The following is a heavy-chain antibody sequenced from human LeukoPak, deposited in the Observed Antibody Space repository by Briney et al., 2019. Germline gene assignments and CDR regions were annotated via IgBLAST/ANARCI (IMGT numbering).Heavy chain of an antibody. J-gene: IGHJ4*02. V-gene: IGHV3-53*01. CDR3: ARGSHQASGGRYSYQLDY. Sequence: GGSLRLSCAASVFTVSSNYMSWVRQAPGKGREWVSVIYSGGSTYYADSVKGRFTISRDNSKNTLYLQMNSLRAEDTAVYYCARGSHQASGGRYSYQLDYWGQGTLVTVSS. D-gene: IGHD5-18*01. CDR1: VFTVSSNY. CDR2: IYSGGST.